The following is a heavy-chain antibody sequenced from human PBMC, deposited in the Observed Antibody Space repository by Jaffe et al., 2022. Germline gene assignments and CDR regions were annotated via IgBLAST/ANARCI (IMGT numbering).Heavy chain of an antibody. CDR3: ARRPKYGSGGFDP. CDR2: IYHSGST. V-gene: IGHV4-38-2*01. J-gene: IGHJ5*02. CDR1: GYSISSGYY. Sequence: QVQLQESGPGLVKPSETLSLTCAVSGYSISSGYYWGWIRQPPGKGLEWIGSIYHSGSTYYNPSLKSRVTISVDTSKNQFSLKLSSVTAADTAVYYCARRPKYGSGGFDPWGQGTLVTVSS. D-gene: IGHD3-10*01.